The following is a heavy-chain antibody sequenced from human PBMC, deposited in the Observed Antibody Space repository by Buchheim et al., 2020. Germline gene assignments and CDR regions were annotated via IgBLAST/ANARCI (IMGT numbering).Heavy chain of an antibody. Sequence: EVQLVESGGGLVKPGGSLRLSCAASGFTFSSYSMNWVRQAPGKGLEWVSSISSSSSYIYYADSVKGRFTISRDNAKNSLYLQMNSLRAEDTAVYYCARERESHRSGYYYYGMDVWGQGTT. V-gene: IGHV3-21*01. CDR1: GFTFSSYS. CDR2: ISSSSSYI. D-gene: IGHD2-15*01. J-gene: IGHJ6*02. CDR3: ARERESHRSGYYYYGMDV.